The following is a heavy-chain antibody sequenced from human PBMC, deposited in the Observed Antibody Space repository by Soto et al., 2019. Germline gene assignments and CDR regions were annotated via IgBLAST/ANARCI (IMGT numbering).Heavy chain of an antibody. Sequence: ASVKVSCKASGYTFTGYYMHWVRQAPGQGLEWMGWINPNSGGTNYAQKFQGWVTMTRDTSISTAYMELSRLRSDDTAVYYCARVRPILVPAATGYYYMDVWGKGTTVTVSS. V-gene: IGHV1-2*04. J-gene: IGHJ6*03. CDR3: ARVRPILVPAATGYYYMDV. D-gene: IGHD2-2*01. CDR1: GYTFTGYY. CDR2: INPNSGGT.